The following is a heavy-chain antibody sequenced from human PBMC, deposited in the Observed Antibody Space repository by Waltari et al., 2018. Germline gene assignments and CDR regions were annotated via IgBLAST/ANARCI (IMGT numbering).Heavy chain of an antibody. CDR1: GGSFSGYY. CDR3: ARGWLQVAPPYYYYMDV. CDR2: INHNASH. D-gene: IGHD6-19*01. Sequence: QVQLLQWGAGLLKPSETLSLTCAVYGGSFSGYYWSWLRQLPGKGLEWLGEINHNASHDYNPSLNMRATISIETAKNHFSRKLDSVTAADPGVYYCARGWLQVAPPYYYYMDVWDRGTAVTVSS. V-gene: IGHV4-34*01. J-gene: IGHJ6*03.